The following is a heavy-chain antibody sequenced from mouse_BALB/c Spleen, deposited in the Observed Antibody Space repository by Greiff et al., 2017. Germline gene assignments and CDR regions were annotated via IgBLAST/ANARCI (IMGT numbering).Heavy chain of an antibody. J-gene: IGHJ2*01. CDR2: IRNKANGYTT. V-gene: IGHV7-3*02. Sequence: EVKLMESGGGLVQPGGSLRLSCATSGFTFTDYYMSWVRQPPGKALEWLGFIRNKANGYTTEYSASVKGRFTISRDNSQSILYLQMNTLRAEDSATYYCARDMRGNYYFDYWGQGTTLTVSS. CDR3: ARDMRGNYYFDY. D-gene: IGHD2-1*01. CDR1: GFTFTDYY.